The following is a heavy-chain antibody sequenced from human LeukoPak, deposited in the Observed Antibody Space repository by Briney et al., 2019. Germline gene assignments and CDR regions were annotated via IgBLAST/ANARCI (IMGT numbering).Heavy chain of an antibody. V-gene: IGHV4-34*01. CDR3: ARHIAVAGTWYFDY. CDR1: GGSFSGYY. D-gene: IGHD6-19*01. CDR2: INHSGST. Sequence: SETLSLTCAVYGGSFSGYYWSWIRQPPGKGLEWIGEINHSGSTNYKQSLKSRVTISVDTSKNQFSLKLSSVTAADTAVYYCARHIAVAGTWYFDYWGQGTLVTVSS. J-gene: IGHJ4*02.